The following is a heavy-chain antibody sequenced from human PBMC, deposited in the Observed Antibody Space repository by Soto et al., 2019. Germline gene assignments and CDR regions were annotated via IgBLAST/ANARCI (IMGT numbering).Heavy chain of an antibody. Sequence: QVQLQESGPGLVKPSGTLSLTCAFSGGSISSSNWWSWVRQPPGKGLEWIGEIYHSGSTNYNPSLTSRVTISVDKSKNQFALKLSSVTAADTAVYYCASYGDYDSGFDYWGQGTLVIVSS. D-gene: IGHD4-17*01. J-gene: IGHJ4*02. CDR1: GGSISSSNW. CDR2: IYHSGST. CDR3: ASYGDYDSGFDY. V-gene: IGHV4-4*02.